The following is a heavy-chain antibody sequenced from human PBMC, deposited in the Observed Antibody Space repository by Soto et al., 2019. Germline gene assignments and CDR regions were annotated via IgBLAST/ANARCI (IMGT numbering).Heavy chain of an antibody. CDR1: GGSISSSSYY. CDR2: INHSGST. Sequence: SETLSLTCTVSGGSISSSSYYGGWIHQPPGKGLEWIREINHSGSTNYNPSLKSRVTISVDTSKNQFSLKLSSVTAADTAVYYCARGTIAARMAIYYYYYYMDVWGKGTTVTVSS. D-gene: IGHD6-6*01. V-gene: IGHV4-39*07. CDR3: ARGTIAARMAIYYYYYYMDV. J-gene: IGHJ6*03.